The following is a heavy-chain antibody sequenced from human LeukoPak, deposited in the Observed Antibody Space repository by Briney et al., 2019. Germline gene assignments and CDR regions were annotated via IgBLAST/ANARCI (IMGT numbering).Heavy chain of an antibody. D-gene: IGHD6-13*01. V-gene: IGHV3-23*01. CDR3: AKDRWGQQLVRNWFDH. Sequence: GGSLRLSCAASGFTFRSYAMSWVRQAPGKGLEWVSAISGSGGSTYYADSVKGRFTISRDSSKNTLYLQMNSLRAEYTAVYYSAKDRWGQQLVRNWFDHWGQGTLVTVSS. J-gene: IGHJ5*02. CDR1: GFTFRSYA. CDR2: ISGSGGST.